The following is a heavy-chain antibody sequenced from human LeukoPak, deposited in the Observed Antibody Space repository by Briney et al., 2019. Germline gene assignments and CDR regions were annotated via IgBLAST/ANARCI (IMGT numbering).Heavy chain of an antibody. V-gene: IGHV1-2*02. CDR3: ARSFPVLVTTSTHFDY. D-gene: IGHD2/OR15-2a*01. J-gene: IGHJ4*02. Sequence: ASVKVSCKASGYTFTGYYMHWVRQAPGQGLEWMGWINPNSGGTNYAQKFQGRVTMTRDTSISTAYVELSGLTSDDTAVYYCARSFPVLVTTSTHFDYWGQGTPITVSS. CDR2: INPNSGGT. CDR1: GYTFTGYY.